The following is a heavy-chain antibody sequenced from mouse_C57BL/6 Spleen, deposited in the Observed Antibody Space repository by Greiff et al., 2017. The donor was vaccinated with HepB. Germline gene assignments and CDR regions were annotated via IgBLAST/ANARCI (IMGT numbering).Heavy chain of an antibody. D-gene: IGHD1-1*01. J-gene: IGHJ3*01. CDR2: IDPSDSYT. V-gene: IGHV1-59*01. CDR3: ARDYYGSSYVTAY. CDR1: GYTFTSYW. Sequence: VQLQQPGAELVRPGTSVKLSCKASGYTFTSYWMHWVKQRPGQGLEWIGVIDPSDSYTNYNQKFKGKATLTVDTSSSTAYMQLSSLTSEDSAVYYCARDYYGSSYVTAYWGQGTLVTVSA.